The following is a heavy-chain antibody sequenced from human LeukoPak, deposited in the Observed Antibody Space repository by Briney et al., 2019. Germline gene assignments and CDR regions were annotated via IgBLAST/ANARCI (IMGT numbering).Heavy chain of an antibody. D-gene: IGHD6-13*01. J-gene: IGHJ1*01. Sequence: PGGSLRLSCAASGFVLSDYGMHWVRQAPGKGLEWVAFIWYDGSNKYYGDSVKGRFTISRDNSKNTLYLQMNSLRAEDTAVYYCAQGQPLGAEYFQHWGQGTLVTVSS. CDR2: IWYDGSNK. CDR1: GFVLSDYG. CDR3: AQGQPLGAEYFQH. V-gene: IGHV3-30*02.